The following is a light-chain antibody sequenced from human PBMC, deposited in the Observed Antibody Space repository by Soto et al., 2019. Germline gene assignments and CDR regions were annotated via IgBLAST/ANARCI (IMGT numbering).Light chain of an antibody. V-gene: IGKV1-5*03. CDR3: QQYKSYLYT. CDR1: QSISSW. J-gene: IGKJ2*01. Sequence: DIQMTQSPSSLSASVGDRVTITCRASQSISSWLAWYQQKPGKAPNLLIYKASSLQSGVPSRFSGSGSGTEFTLTISSLQPDDFATYYCQQYKSYLYTFGQGTKLEIK. CDR2: KAS.